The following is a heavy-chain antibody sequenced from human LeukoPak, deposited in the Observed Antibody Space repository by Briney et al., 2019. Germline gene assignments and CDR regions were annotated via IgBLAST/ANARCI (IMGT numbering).Heavy chain of an antibody. Sequence: GGSLRLSCAASGFTFSSSGMHWVRQAPGKGLEWVAVISYDGSNKYYADSVKGRFTISRDNSKNTLYLQMNSLRAEDTAVYYCAKEYSGSYGEDYWGQGTLVTVSS. CDR1: GFTFSSSG. V-gene: IGHV3-30*18. J-gene: IGHJ4*02. CDR2: ISYDGSNK. CDR3: AKEYSGSYGEDY. D-gene: IGHD1-26*01.